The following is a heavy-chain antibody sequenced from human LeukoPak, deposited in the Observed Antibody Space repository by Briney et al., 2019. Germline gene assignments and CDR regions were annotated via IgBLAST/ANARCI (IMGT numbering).Heavy chain of an antibody. CDR1: GFTFSSYG. D-gene: IGHD3-10*01. J-gene: IGHJ6*03. CDR2: IRYDGSNK. V-gene: IGHV3-30*02. CDR3: AKVGTDYYYYYYMDV. Sequence: PGGSLRLSCAASGFTFSSYGMHWVRQAPGKGLEWVAFIRYDGSNKYYADSVKGRFTISRDNSKNTLYLQMNSLRAEDTAVYYCAKVGTDYYYYYYMDVWGKGTTVTVSS.